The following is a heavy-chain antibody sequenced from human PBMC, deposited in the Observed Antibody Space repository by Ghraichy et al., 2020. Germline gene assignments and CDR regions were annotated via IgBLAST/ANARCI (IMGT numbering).Heavy chain of an antibody. CDR2: IDWDDDK. D-gene: IGHD2-2*02. Sequence: SGPTLVKPTETLTLTCTVSGISLSNARMGVSWIRQPPGKALEWLALIDWDDDKYYSTSLKTRLTISKDTSKNQVVLTMTNMDPVDTATYYCARIGLYCSSTSCYNGTCFYYYGMDVWGQGTTVTVSS. V-gene: IGHV2-70*01. CDR3: ARIGLYCSSTSCYNGTCFYYYGMDV. CDR1: GISLSNARMG. J-gene: IGHJ6*02.